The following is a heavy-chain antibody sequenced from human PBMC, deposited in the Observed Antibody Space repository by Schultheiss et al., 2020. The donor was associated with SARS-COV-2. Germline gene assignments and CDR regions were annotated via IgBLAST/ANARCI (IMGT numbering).Heavy chain of an antibody. D-gene: IGHD3-10*01. CDR3: ARDLIREADNYYYGMDV. CDR2: ITRSSSYK. CDR1: GFTFSSYA. J-gene: IGHJ6*02. V-gene: IGHV3-21*01. Sequence: GGSLRLSCAASGFTFSSYAMSWVRQAPGKGLEWVSSITRSSSYKHYAGSVKGRFTISRDNAKNLLYLQMNSLRAEDTAVYYCARDLIREADNYYYGMDVWGQGTTVTVSS.